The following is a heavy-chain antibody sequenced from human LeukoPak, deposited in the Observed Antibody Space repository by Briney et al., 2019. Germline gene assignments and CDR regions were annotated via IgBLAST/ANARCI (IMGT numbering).Heavy chain of an antibody. CDR2: ISSSSSYI. Sequence: GGSLRLSCAASGFTFSSYSMNWVRQAPGKGLEWVSSISSSSSYIYYADSVKGRFTISRDNAKNSLYLQMNSLRAEDTAVYYCARVIAAAGTGNFDDGGQGTLVTVSS. D-gene: IGHD6-13*01. V-gene: IGHV3-21*01. J-gene: IGHJ4*02. CDR3: ARVIAAAGTGNFDD. CDR1: GFTFSSYS.